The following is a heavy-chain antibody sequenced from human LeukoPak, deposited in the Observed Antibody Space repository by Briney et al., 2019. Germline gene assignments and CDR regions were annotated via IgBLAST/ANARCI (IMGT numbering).Heavy chain of an antibody. J-gene: IGHJ4*02. CDR1: GGTFSSST. Sequence: SVTVSCTASGGTFSSSTISWVRQAPGQGLEWMGGITPIFGTPNYAQKFQGRVTIAAVESMSTAYMELSSLRSEDTAVYYCARGWLAETTVVTPYNYWGQGTLVTVSS. D-gene: IGHD2-21*02. CDR3: ARGWLAETTVVTPYNY. V-gene: IGHV1-69*01. CDR2: ITPIFGTP.